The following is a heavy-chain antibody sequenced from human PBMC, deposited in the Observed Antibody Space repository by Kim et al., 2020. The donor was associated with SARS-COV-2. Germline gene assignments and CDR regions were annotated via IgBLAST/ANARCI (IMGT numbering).Heavy chain of an antibody. CDR3: ARGRGYFVYFDY. Sequence: SETLSLTCAVYGGSFSGYYWSWIRQPPGKGLEWIGEINHSGSTNYNPSLKSRVTISVDTSKNQFSLKLSSVTAADTAVYYCARGRGYFVYFDYWGQGTLVTVSS. D-gene: IGHD3-22*01. CDR2: INHSGST. CDR1: GGSFSGYY. V-gene: IGHV4-34*01. J-gene: IGHJ4*02.